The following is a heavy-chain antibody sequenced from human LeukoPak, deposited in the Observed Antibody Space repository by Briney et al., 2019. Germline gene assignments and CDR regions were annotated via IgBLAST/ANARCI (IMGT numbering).Heavy chain of an antibody. Sequence: PSETLSLTGVVSGYSIRNGDYWGWIRQSPGKGLEWIASMYNSVSIHYNPSLKSRVTILVDTSKNEFSLKMRSVTAADTAVYYCARNSSSGFFDYWGRGTLATVSS. CDR3: ARNSSSGFFDY. V-gene: IGHV4-38-2*01. CDR1: GYSIRNGDY. D-gene: IGHD6-6*01. CDR2: MYNSVSI. J-gene: IGHJ4*02.